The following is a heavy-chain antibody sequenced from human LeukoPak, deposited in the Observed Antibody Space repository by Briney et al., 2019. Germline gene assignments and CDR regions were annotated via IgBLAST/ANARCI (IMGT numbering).Heavy chain of an antibody. D-gene: IGHD6-19*01. CDR1: GDSISSYY. Sequence: SETLSLTCTVSGDSISSYYWAWIRQPPGKGLEWIGYIYYSGTPTSYNPSLKSRVTISLDTSRNQFSLKLSSVTAADTAVYYCARDSRGAGPDFDYWGQGTLVTVSS. CDR2: IYYSGTPT. V-gene: IGHV4-59*01. CDR3: ARDSRGAGPDFDY. J-gene: IGHJ4*02.